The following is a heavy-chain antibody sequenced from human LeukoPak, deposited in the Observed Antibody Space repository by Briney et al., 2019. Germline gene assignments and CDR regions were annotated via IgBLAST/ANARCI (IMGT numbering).Heavy chain of an antibody. CDR2: ISSSGSTI. D-gene: IGHD3-22*01. CDR3: ARIEYYYDGSGDY. V-gene: IGHV3-48*03. Sequence: PGGSLRLSCAASGFTFSSYEMNWVRQAPGKGLEWVSYISSSGSTIYYADSVKGRFTISRDNAKNSLYLQMNSLRAEDTAVYYCARIEYYYDGSGDYWGQGTLVTVSS. J-gene: IGHJ4*02. CDR1: GFTFSSYE.